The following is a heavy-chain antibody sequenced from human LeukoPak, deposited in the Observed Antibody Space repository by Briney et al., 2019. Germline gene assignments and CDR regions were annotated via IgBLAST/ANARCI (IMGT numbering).Heavy chain of an antibody. D-gene: IGHD3-10*01. CDR2: IVWNSGII. CDR1: GFTFDDYA. J-gene: IGHJ4*02. CDR3: AKDISILYYYGSGTFSLDF. Sequence: GGSLRLSCAASGFTFDDYAMHWVRHTPGKGLEWVSGIVWNSGIIGYADSVKGRFTISRDNAKNSLYLQMNSLRAEDTALYYCAKDISILYYYGSGTFSLDFWGQGTLVTVSS. V-gene: IGHV3-9*01.